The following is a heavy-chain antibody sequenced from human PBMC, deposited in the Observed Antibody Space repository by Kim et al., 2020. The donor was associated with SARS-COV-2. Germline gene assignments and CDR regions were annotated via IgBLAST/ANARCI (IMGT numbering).Heavy chain of an antibody. V-gene: IGHV4-39*01. Sequence: TSYTASLRSRVTMSMDTSRNHFSLQLTSVTAADTAVYYCARQPEANWFDPWGQGSLVTVSS. J-gene: IGHJ5*02. CDR2: T. CDR3: ARQPEANWFDP.